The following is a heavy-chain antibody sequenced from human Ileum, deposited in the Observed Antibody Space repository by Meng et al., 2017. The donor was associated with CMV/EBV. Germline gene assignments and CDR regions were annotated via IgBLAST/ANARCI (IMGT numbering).Heavy chain of an antibody. V-gene: IGHV4-30-4*01. J-gene: IGHJ5*02. CDR3: ARYYYDGSSYSNFFDL. D-gene: IGHD3-22*01. Sequence: QVHRKNSSTRSLKSSQTLSLTCTVSCDSGGSFTNKNYYWGWVRQPPGKGLEWIAYINYSGITYYNPALRSRLTISIDASKNQFSLKLSSVTAADTAVYYCARYYYDGSSYSNFFDLWGQGTLVTVSS. CDR1: GGSFTNKNYY. CDR2: INYSGIT.